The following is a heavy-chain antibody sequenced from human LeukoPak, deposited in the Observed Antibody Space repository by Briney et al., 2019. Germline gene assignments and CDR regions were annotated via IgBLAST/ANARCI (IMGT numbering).Heavy chain of an antibody. V-gene: IGHV3-21*01. CDR3: AREALNMYYGMDV. CDR2: ISSSSTYM. J-gene: IGHJ6*02. D-gene: IGHD1/OR15-1a*01. Sequence: GGSLRLSCGASGFTFSSYSMNWVRQAPGKGLEWVSSISSSSTYMYYADSAKGRCTIFRDNAKNSLSLQMNSLRAEDTAVYYCAREALNMYYGMDVWGQGTTVTVSS. CDR1: GFTFSSYS.